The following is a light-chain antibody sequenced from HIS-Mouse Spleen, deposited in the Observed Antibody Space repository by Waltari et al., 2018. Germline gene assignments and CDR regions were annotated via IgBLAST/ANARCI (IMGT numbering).Light chain of an antibody. CDR3: CSYAVSSTWV. Sequence: QSALPQPASVSGSPGQSITISCTGTSSDVGLYNLISWYHQHPGKAPKLMIYEGSKRPSGVFNRFSGSKSGNTASLTISGLQAEDEADYYCCSYAVSSTWVFGGGTKLTVL. V-gene: IGLV2-23*01. J-gene: IGLJ3*02. CDR2: EGS. CDR1: SSDVGLYNL.